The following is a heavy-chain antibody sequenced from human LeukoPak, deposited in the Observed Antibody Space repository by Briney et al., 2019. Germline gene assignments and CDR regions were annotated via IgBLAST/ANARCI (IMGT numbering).Heavy chain of an antibody. CDR3: ARGRGSGWYWFDP. CDR2: IYYSGST. V-gene: IGHV4-59*01. J-gene: IGHJ5*02. CDR1: GGSISSYY. Sequence: SETLSLTCTVSGGSISSYYWSWIRRPPGKGLEWIGYIYYSGSTNYNPSLKSRVTISVDTSKNQFSLKLSSVTAADTAVYYCARGRGSGWYWFDPWGQGTLVTVSS. D-gene: IGHD6-19*01.